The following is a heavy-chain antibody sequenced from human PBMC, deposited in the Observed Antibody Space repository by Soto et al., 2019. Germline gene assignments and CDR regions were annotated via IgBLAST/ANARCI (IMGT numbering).Heavy chain of an antibody. CDR1: GDSVSSNSAA. J-gene: IGHJ4*02. CDR2: TYYRSKWNN. CDR3: AREAGDSRSWYFDC. V-gene: IGHV6-1*01. D-gene: IGHD6-13*01. Sequence: SQTLSLTCAISGDSVSSNSAAWNWVRQSPSRGLEWLGRTYYRSKWNNDYAVSVKRRITINPDTSKNQFSLQLNSVTPEDTAVYFWAREAGDSRSWYFDCWGQGTLVTVSS.